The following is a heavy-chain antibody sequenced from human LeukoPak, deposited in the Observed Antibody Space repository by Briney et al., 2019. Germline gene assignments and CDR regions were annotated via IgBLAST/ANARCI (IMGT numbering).Heavy chain of an antibody. D-gene: IGHD1-1*01. CDR1: GFTVSSNY. V-gene: IGHV3-66*01. Sequence: PGGSLRLSYAASGFTVSSNYMSWVRQAPGKGLEWVSVIYSDRSTHYANSVRGRFTISRDNSKNTLYLQMNSLRAEDTAVYYCARDSTGSYRMDVWGQGTTVTVSS. CDR3: ARDSTGSYRMDV. CDR2: IYSDRST. J-gene: IGHJ6*02.